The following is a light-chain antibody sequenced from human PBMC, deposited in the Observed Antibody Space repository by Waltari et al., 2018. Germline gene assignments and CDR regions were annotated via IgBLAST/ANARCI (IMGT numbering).Light chain of an antibody. CDR2: DTS. CDR3: QQRRNWPLT. J-gene: IGKJ4*01. Sequence: EIVLTQSPATLSFPPGERATLSCRASQSVNCYLAWYQQRPGQAPRLLIYDTSNRATGIPARFSGSGSETDFTLTISSLEPDDSAVYYCQQRRNWPLTFGGGTKVEIK. CDR1: QSVNCY. V-gene: IGKV3-11*01.